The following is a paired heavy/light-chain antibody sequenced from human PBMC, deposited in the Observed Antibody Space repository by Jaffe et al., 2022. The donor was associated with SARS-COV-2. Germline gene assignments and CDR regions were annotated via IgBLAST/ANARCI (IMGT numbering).Light chain of an antibody. CDR3: QQYETSPLT. J-gene: IGKJ4*01. CDR1: QSISTNY. V-gene: IGKV3-20*01. Sequence: EIVLTQSPGTLSLSPGDRASLSCRASQSISTNYVAWYQHKPGQGPRLLISGAFSRAAGIPDRFRGSGSGTDFTLTITRLEPDDFAVYYCQQYETSPLTFGGGTTVEIK. CDR2: GAF.
Heavy chain of an antibody. V-gene: IGHV4-39*01. CDR1: GGSITRITDY. Sequence: QLQLQESGPGLVKPSETLSLTCTVSGGSITRITDYWGWVRQAPRKGLEWIGYIHFAGRFYDNPSLRSRLTMSVDTSKNQFSLKLSSVTTADTAVYYCVLFSREGRGDSWGQGALVTVSS. J-gene: IGHJ4*02. D-gene: IGHD5-12*01. CDR2: IHFAGRF. CDR3: VLFSREGRGDS.